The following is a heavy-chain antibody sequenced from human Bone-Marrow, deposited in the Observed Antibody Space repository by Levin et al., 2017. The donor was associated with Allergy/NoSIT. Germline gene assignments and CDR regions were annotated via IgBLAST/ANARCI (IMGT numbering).Heavy chain of an antibody. V-gene: IGHV2-5*02. CDR1: GFSLSSHEMG. D-gene: IGHD6-13*01. CDR2: IYWDDDE. Sequence: SGPTLVKPTQTLTLTCTFSGFSLSSHEMGVGWIRQSPGKALEWLALIYWDDDERYNPFLQSRLTITKDTSKNLVVFRMTNMDPVDTGTYYCARVAARSIEYVRDWGQGTLVTVSS. CDR3: ARVAARSIEYVRD. J-gene: IGHJ1*01.